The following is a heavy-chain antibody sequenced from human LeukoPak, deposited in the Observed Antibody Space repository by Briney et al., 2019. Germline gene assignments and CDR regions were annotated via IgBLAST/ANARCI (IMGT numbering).Heavy chain of an antibody. V-gene: IGHV3-21*04. CDR2: ISSSSSYI. J-gene: IGHJ4*02. CDR3: ARGLHSPIAAAGRFFDY. Sequence: GGSLRLSCAASGFTFSSYSMNWVRQAPGKGLEWVSSISSSSSYIYYADSVKGRFTIPRDNSKNTLYLQMNSLRAEDTAVYYCARGLHSPIAAAGRFFDYWGQGTLVTVSS. CDR1: GFTFSSYS. D-gene: IGHD6-13*01.